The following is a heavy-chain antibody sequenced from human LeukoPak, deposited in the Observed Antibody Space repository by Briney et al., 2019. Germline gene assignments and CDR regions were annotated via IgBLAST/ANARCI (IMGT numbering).Heavy chain of an antibody. V-gene: IGHV3-23*01. CDR1: EFTFSSYV. CDR3: AKCRKHSSHGFDV. Sequence: GGSVRLSCAACEFTFSSYVLSWVRQAPGKGLEWVSAISCSGDRTYYADPVEGLYTISRDNSKNTLYLQKNSLRAEDTALYYCAKCRKHSSHGFDVWGQGTTVTVSS. CDR2: ISCSGDRT. D-gene: IGHD6-19*01. J-gene: IGHJ6*02.